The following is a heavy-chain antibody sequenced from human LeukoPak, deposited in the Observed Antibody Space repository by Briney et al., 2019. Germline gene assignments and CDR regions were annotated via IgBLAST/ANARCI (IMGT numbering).Heavy chain of an antibody. Sequence: ASVKVSCKASGYTFTSYEINWVRQATGQGLEWMGWMNPNSGNTGYAQKFQGRVTMTRNTSISTAYMELSSLRSEDTAVYYCARGVYSGYDRDYWGQGTLVTVSS. CDR3: ARGVYSGYDRDY. CDR1: GYTFTSYE. D-gene: IGHD5-12*01. J-gene: IGHJ4*02. V-gene: IGHV1-8*01. CDR2: MNPNSGNT.